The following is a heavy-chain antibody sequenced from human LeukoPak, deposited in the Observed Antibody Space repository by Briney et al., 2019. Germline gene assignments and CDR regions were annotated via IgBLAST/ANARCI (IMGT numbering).Heavy chain of an antibody. CDR2: ISGDSTYI. Sequence: GGSLRLSCAVSGFPFPSYSMNWVRQAPGKGLEWVSSISGDSTYIYNAGSVKGRFTISRDNAQASLYLQMISLRADDTAVYYCARVSGRLERQSDLDYWGQGTLVIVSS. V-gene: IGHV3-21*01. CDR3: ARVSGRLERQSDLDY. D-gene: IGHD1-1*01. J-gene: IGHJ4*02. CDR1: GFPFPSYS.